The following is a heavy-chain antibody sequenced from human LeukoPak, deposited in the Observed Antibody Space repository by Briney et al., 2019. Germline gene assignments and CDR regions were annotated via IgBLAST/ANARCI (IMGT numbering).Heavy chain of an antibody. CDR3: AKWEAFFDY. J-gene: IGHJ4*02. D-gene: IGHD1-26*01. V-gene: IGHV3-23*01. CDR2: ISGSGGST. Sequence: QPGGSLRLSCAASGLTFSNYAMSWVRQAPGKGLAWVSAISGSGGSTYYADSVKGRFTISRDNSKNTLYLQMNRLRAEDTAVYYCAKWEAFFDYCGEGTLVTVSS. CDR1: GLTFSNYA.